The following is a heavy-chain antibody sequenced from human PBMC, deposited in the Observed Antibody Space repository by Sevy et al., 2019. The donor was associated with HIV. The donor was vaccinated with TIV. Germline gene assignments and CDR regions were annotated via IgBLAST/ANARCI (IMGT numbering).Heavy chain of an antibody. CDR3: AKWSGGSYGHFDY. D-gene: IGHD1-26*01. Sequence: GGSLRLSCAASGFTFSSYSMTWVRQAPGKGLDWVSAITASTTARDYADSVKGRFTISRDNSKNTLYLQMNSLRAEDTAVYYCAKWSGGSYGHFDYWGQGTLVTVSS. CDR1: GFTFSSYS. V-gene: IGHV3-23*01. CDR2: ITASTTAR. J-gene: IGHJ4*02.